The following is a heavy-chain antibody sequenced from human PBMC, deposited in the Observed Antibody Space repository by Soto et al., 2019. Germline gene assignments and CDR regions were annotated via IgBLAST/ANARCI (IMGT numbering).Heavy chain of an antibody. CDR1: GYTFTGYY. D-gene: IGHD4-17*01. V-gene: IGHV1-2*04. Sequence: AASVKVSCKASGYTFTGYYMHWVRQAPGQGLEWMGWINPNSGGTNYAQKFQGWVTMTRDTSISTAYMELSRLRSDDAAVYYCARDGSPTVTSNAYYYYYGMDVWGQGTTVTVSS. J-gene: IGHJ6*02. CDR2: INPNSGGT. CDR3: ARDGSPTVTSNAYYYYYGMDV.